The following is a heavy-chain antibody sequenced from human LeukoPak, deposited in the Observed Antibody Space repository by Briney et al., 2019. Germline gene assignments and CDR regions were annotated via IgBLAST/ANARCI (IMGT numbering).Heavy chain of an antibody. V-gene: IGHV1-69*05. CDR1: GGTFSSYA. D-gene: IGHD3-3*01. CDR2: IIPIFGTA. CDR3: ARVGGTDDFWSGYYLEY. Sequence: ASVKVSCKASGGTFSSYAISWVRQAPGQGLEWMGGIIPIFGTANYAQKFQGRVTITTDESTSTAYMELSSLRSEDTAVYYCARVGGTDDFWSGYYLEYWGQGTLVTVSS. J-gene: IGHJ4*02.